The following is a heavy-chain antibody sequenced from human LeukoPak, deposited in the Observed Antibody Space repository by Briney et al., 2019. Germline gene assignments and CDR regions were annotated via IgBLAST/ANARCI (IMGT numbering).Heavy chain of an antibody. Sequence: PSETLSLTCNVFGGSIRSSNYYWGWIRQPPGKGLEWIGSIYHSGSTYYNPSLKSRVTISVDTSKNQFSLKLSSVTAADTAVYYCARGLGYCSSTSCEHYYYYYMDVWGKGTTVTVSS. D-gene: IGHD2-2*01. CDR2: IYHSGST. J-gene: IGHJ6*03. CDR1: GGSIRSSNYY. CDR3: ARGLGYCSSTSCEHYYYYYMDV. V-gene: IGHV4-39*07.